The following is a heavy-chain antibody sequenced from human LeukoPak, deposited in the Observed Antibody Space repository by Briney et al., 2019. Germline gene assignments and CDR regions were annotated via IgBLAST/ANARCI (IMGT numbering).Heavy chain of an antibody. CDR2: INWNGVIT. CDR3: AELGITMIGGV. CDR1: GFPLSDYA. D-gene: IGHD3-10*02. J-gene: IGHJ6*04. Sequence: TGGSLRLSCAASGFPLSDYAMSWVRQAPGKGLEWVSHINWNGVITRYPDSVRGRFTISRDNAKNSLYLQMNSLRAEDTAVYYCAELGITMIGGVWGKGTTVTISS. V-gene: IGHV3-20*04.